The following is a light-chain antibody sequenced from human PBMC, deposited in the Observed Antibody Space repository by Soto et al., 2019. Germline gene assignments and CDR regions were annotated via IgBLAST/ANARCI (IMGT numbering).Light chain of an antibody. CDR3: QQFGSSPPSYT. CDR1: QSVNNNY. CDR2: GAS. Sequence: EIVLTQSPGTLSLSPGERATLSCRASQSVNNNYLAWYQQRPGQAPRLLIYGASSRATGIPDRFSGSGSGTDFTLTITRLEPEDFAVYFCQQFGSSPPSYTLGQGTKLEIK. J-gene: IGKJ2*01. V-gene: IGKV3-20*01.